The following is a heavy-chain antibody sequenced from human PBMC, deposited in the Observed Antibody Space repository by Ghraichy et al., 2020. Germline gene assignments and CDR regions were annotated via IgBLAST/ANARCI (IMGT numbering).Heavy chain of an antibody. Sequence: GGSLRLSCAASGFTFSTYGMNWVRQAPGKGLEWVSYINGGSSIQYYANTVRGRLTLSRDNAKNTLHLQMRSRRAEDTAIYYCARIKWGSITGLDVWGQGTTVTVSS. CDR1: GFTFSTYG. V-gene: IGHV3-48*01. J-gene: IGHJ6*02. D-gene: IGHD2-15*01. CDR3: ARIKWGSITGLDV. CDR2: INGGSSIQ.